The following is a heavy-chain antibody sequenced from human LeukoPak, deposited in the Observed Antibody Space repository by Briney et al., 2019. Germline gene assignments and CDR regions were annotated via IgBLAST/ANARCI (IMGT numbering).Heavy chain of an antibody. J-gene: IGHJ4*02. CDR1: GITLSNYG. CDR3: AKRGVVIRVILVGFHREAYYFDS. CDR2: ISGSGGST. V-gene: IGHV3-23*01. D-gene: IGHD2-21*01. Sequence: GGSLRLSCAVSGITLSNYGMSWVRQAPGKGLEWVAGISGSGGSTNYADSVKGRFTISRDNPKNTLFLQMNSLRAEDTAVYFCAKRGVVIRVILVGFHREAYYFDSWGQGALVTVSS.